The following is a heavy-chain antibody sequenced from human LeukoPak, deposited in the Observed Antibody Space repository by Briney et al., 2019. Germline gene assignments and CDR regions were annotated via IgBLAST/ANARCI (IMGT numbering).Heavy chain of an antibody. D-gene: IGHD2-15*01. V-gene: IGHV3-21*01. Sequence: GGSLRLSCAASGFTFSSYSMNWVRQAPGKGLEWVSSISSSSSYMYYADSVKGRFTISRDNAKNSLYLQMNSLRAEDTAVYYCARGGYCSGGSCYPIDYYGMDVWGQGTTVTVSS. J-gene: IGHJ6*02. CDR3: ARGGYCSGGSCYPIDYYGMDV. CDR1: GFTFSSYS. CDR2: ISSSSSYM.